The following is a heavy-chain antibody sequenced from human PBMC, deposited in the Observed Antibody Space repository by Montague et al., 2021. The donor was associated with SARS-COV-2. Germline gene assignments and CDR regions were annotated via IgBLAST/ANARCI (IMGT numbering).Heavy chain of an antibody. CDR1: GGSIGAYY. D-gene: IGHD3-3*01. J-gene: IGHJ6*02. Sequence: SETLSLTCTVSGGSIGAYYWSWIRQPPGKGPEWIAYISSSGTTNYNPSLKSRITVSVDTSRNQLSLKLSSVTAADSAVYYCARESRLKYLEWSGSRYDYYDMDVWGQGTTVTVSS. V-gene: IGHV4-59*01. CDR2: ISSSGTT. CDR3: ARESRLKYLEWSGSRYDYYDMDV.